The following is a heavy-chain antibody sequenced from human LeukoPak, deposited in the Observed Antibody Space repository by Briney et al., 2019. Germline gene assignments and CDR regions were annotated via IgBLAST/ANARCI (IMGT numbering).Heavy chain of an antibody. D-gene: IGHD2-15*01. CDR3: AKSRGGRDKYYFDY. CDR2: ISWNSGSI. J-gene: IGHJ4*02. CDR1: GFTFDDYA. V-gene: IGHV3-9*01. Sequence: SLRLSCAASGFTFDDYAMHWVRQAPGKGLEWVSGISWNSGSIGYADSVKGRFTISRDNAKNSLYLQMNSLRAEDTALYYCAKSRGGRDKYYFDYWGQGTLVTVSS.